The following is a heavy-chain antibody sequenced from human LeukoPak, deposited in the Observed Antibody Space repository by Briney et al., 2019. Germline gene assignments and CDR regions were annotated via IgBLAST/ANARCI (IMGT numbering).Heavy chain of an antibody. CDR1: GGTFSSYA. V-gene: IGHV1-69*05. CDR2: IIPIFGTA. CDR3: ARERSSGWSPFDY. D-gene: IGHD6-19*01. Sequence: SVKVSCKASGGTFSSYAISWVRQAPGQGLEWMGRIIPIFGTANYAQKFQGRVTITTDESTSTAYMEPSSLRSEDTAVYYCARERSSGWSPFDYWGQGTLVTVSS. J-gene: IGHJ4*02.